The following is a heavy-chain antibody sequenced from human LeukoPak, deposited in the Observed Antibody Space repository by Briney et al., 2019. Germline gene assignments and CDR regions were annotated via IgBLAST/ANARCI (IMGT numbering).Heavy chain of an antibody. Sequence: PSETLSLTCTVSGGSISSHYWSWIRQPPGKGLEWIGYIYYSGSTYYNPSLKSRVTISVDTSKNQFSLKLSSVTAADTAVYYCARGSSYYYYYGMDVWGQGTTVTVSS. D-gene: IGHD5/OR15-5a*01. CDR1: GGSISSHY. CDR2: IYYSGST. CDR3: ARGSSYYYYYGMDV. V-gene: IGHV4-30-4*08. J-gene: IGHJ6*02.